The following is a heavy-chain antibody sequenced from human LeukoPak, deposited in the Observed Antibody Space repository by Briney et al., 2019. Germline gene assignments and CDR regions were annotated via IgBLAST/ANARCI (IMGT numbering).Heavy chain of an antibody. Sequence: GESLKISCKGSGYSFTSYWIGWVRQMPGKGLECMGIIYPGDSDTRYSPSFQGRVTISADKSISTAYLQWSSLKASDTAMYYCARLNDFWSGYLDYWGQGTLVTVSS. CDR2: IYPGDSDT. CDR3: ARLNDFWSGYLDY. V-gene: IGHV5-51*01. CDR1: GYSFTSYW. J-gene: IGHJ4*02. D-gene: IGHD3-3*01.